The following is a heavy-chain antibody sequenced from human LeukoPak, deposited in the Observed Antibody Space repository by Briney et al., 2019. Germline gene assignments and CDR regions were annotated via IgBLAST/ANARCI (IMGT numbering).Heavy chain of an antibody. CDR1: GFTSSSYA. J-gene: IGHJ4*02. V-gene: IGHV3-23*01. D-gene: IGHD3-3*01. CDR3: AKEIFGVVITYFDY. CDR2: ISGSGGST. Sequence: GGSLRLSCAASGFTSSSYAMSWARQAPGKGLEWVSAISGSGGSTYYAHSVKGRFTIYRDNSKNPLYLQMNSLRAEDTAVYYCAKEIFGVVITYFDYWGQGTLVTVSS.